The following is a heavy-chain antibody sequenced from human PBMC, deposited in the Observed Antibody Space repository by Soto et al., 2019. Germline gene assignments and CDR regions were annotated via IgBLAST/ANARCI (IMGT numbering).Heavy chain of an antibody. CDR2: IKSKTDGGTT. CDR3: TTGPRIVVVAATGYYYGMDV. J-gene: IGHJ6*02. D-gene: IGHD2-15*01. V-gene: IGHV3-15*07. Sequence: GGSLRLSCAASGFTFSNAWMNWVRQAPGKGLEWVGRIKSKTDGGTTDYAAPVKGRFTISRDDSKNTLYLQMNSLKTEDTAVYYCTTGPRIVVVAATGYYYGMDVWGQGTTVTVSS. CDR1: GFTFSNAW.